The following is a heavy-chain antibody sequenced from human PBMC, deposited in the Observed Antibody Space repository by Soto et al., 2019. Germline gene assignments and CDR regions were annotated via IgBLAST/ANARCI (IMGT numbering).Heavy chain of an antibody. CDR3: VGEILSGGADV. D-gene: IGHD3-10*01. J-gene: IGHJ6*02. CDR2: IYGSGAV. Sequence: EVQLVESGGGLVQPGRSLRLSCAASGFTVRGSAMHWVRQVKGGGLEWVAGIYGSGAVGFVGAVMGRLTISRNVAKNSLHLQINSLTIEDTALYYCVGEILSGGADVWGQGTTVTVSS. CDR1: GFTVRGSA. V-gene: IGHV3-9*01.